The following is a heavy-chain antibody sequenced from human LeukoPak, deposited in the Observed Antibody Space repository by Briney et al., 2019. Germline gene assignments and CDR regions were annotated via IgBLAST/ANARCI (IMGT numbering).Heavy chain of an antibody. Sequence: GGSLRLSCAASGFTFDDYGMTWVRQAPGKGLEWVSGINWNGGNTGYADSVKGRFTISRDNSKNTLYLQMNSLRAEDTAVYYCASDPYDYVWGSYRFNAFDIWGQGTMVTVSS. J-gene: IGHJ3*02. CDR3: ASDPYDYVWGSYRFNAFDI. CDR2: INWNGGNT. D-gene: IGHD3-16*02. V-gene: IGHV3-20*04. CDR1: GFTFDDYG.